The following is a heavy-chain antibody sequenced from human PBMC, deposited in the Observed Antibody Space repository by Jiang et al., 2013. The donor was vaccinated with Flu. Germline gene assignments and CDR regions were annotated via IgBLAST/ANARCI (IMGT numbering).Heavy chain of an antibody. Sequence: VQLVESGGGVVQPGRSLRLSCAASGFTFSSYWMHWVRQAPGKGLVWVSRINSDGSSTSYADSVKGRFTISRDNAKNTLYLQMNSLRAEDTAVYYCARDHQTYGGNGYYYYGMDVWGQGTTVTVSS. CDR1: GFTFSSYW. D-gene: IGHD4-23*01. CDR3: ARDHQTYGGNGYYYYGMDV. CDR2: INSDGSST. J-gene: IGHJ6*02. V-gene: IGHV3-74*01.